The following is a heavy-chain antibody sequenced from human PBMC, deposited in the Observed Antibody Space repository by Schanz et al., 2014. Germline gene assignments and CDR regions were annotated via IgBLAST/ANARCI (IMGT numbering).Heavy chain of an antibody. D-gene: IGHD3-9*01. CDR2: IYASGTT. CDR3: AKQIHYDILTAPRN. V-gene: IGHV3-66*01. Sequence: EQLVESGGGLVKPGGSLRLSCAASGFTFSDYYMSWIRQAPGKGLEWVATIYASGTTYYADSVKRRFTISRNISKNTPHLQVTSLRAEDAAVYYCAKQIHYDILTAPRNWGQGTLVTVSP. J-gene: IGHJ4*02. CDR1: GFTFSDYY.